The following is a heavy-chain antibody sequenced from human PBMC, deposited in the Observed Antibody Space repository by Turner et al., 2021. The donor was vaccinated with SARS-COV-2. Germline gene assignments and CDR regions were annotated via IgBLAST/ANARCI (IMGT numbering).Heavy chain of an antibody. D-gene: IGHD2-21*01. Sequence: QVQLQESGPGLVKPSETLSLTGTGAGVPISSYYWSWSRQPAGKGLEWIGGIYTSGSTNYNPSLKSRVTMSVDTSKNQFSLKLSSVTAADTAVYYCAREVIALPHNWFDPWGQGTLVTVSS. CDR3: AREVIALPHNWFDP. CDR1: GVPISSYY. CDR2: IYTSGST. V-gene: IGHV4-4*07. J-gene: IGHJ5*02.